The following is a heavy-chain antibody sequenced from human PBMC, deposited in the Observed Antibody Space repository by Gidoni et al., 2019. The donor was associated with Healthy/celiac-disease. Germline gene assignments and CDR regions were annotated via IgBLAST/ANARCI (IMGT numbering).Heavy chain of an antibody. CDR3: ARIQILWLHWAGDYYGMDV. V-gene: IGHV2-26*01. D-gene: IGHD5-12*01. CDR1: GLSLSNARMG. CDR2: IFSNDEK. Sequence: QVTLKESGPVLVKPTETLTLTCTVSGLSLSNARMGVSWIRQPPGKALEWLAHIFSNDEKSYSTSLKSRLTISKDTSKSQVVLTMTNMDPVDTATYYCARIQILWLHWAGDYYGMDVWGQGTTVTVSS. J-gene: IGHJ6*02.